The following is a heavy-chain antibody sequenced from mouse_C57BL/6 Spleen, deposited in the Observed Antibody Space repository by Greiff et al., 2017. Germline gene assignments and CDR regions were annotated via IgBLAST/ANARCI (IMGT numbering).Heavy chain of an antibody. CDR3: TTVVATDWYFDV. Sequence: VQLQQPGTELVKPGASVKLSCKASGYTFTSYWMHRVKQRPGQGLEWIGDINPSNGGTNYNEKFKSKATLTVDKSSSTAYMQLSSLTSEDSAVYYCTTVVATDWYFDVWGTGTTVTVSS. D-gene: IGHD1-1*01. J-gene: IGHJ1*03. V-gene: IGHV1-53*01. CDR1: GYTFTSYW. CDR2: INPSNGGT.